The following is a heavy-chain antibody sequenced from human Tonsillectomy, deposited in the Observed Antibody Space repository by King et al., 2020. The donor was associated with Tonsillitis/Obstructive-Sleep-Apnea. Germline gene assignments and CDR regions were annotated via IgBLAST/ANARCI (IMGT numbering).Heavy chain of an antibody. Sequence: QLQESGPGLVKPSETLSLTCTVSGGSISSSSYYWGWIRQPPGKGLEWIGSIYYSGSTYYNPSLKSRVTLSVDTSKNQFSLKLSSVTAADTAVYYCARLQYCSSTSCYNPNYYYYYYMDVWGKGTTVTVSS. V-gene: IGHV4-39*01. D-gene: IGHD2-2*02. CDR3: ARLQYCSSTSCYNPNYYYYYYMDV. CDR2: IYYSGST. CDR1: GGSISSSSYY. J-gene: IGHJ6*03.